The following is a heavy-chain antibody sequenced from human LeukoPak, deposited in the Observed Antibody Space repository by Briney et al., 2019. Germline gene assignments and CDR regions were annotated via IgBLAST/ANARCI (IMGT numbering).Heavy chain of an antibody. Sequence: SVKVSCKASGGTFSSYTISWVRQAPGQGLEWMGRIIPILGIANYAQKFRGRVTITADKSTSTAYMELSSLRSEDTAVYYCAKDMTTVVRFDYWGQGTLVTVSS. J-gene: IGHJ4*02. D-gene: IGHD4-23*01. CDR1: GGTFSSYT. CDR3: AKDMTTVVRFDY. V-gene: IGHV1-69*02. CDR2: IIPILGIA.